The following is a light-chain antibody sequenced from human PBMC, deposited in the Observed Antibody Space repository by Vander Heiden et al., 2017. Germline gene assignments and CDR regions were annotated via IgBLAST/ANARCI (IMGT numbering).Light chain of an antibody. CDR1: NTNIGAGYD. V-gene: IGLV1-40*01. J-gene: IGLJ3*02. CDR3: QSYDSSLSGRV. CDR2: GNS. Sequence: QPVLTQPPSVSGAPGQRVTISCTGINTNIGAGYDVTRYTQLPGTAPKLLIYGNSNRPSGVPDRFSGSKSGTSASRAITGLQAEDEADYYFQSYDSSLSGRVFGGGTKLTVL.